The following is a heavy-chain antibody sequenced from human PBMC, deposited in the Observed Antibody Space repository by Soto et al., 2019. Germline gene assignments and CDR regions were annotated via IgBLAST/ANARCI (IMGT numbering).Heavy chain of an antibody. CDR3: ARDGGTTVTTGGMDV. J-gene: IGHJ6*02. D-gene: IGHD4-4*01. CDR2: IYYSGST. Sequence: PSETLSLTCTVSGGSISSGDYYWSWIRQPPGKGLEWIGYIYYSGSTYYNPSLKSRVTISVDTSKNQFSLKLSSVTAADTAVYNCARDGGTTVTTGGMDVWGQGTRVTVSS. CDR1: GGSISSGDYY. V-gene: IGHV4-30-4*01.